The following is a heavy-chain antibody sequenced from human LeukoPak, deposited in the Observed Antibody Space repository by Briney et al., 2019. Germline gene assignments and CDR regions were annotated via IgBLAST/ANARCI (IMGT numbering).Heavy chain of an antibody. CDR3: ATVLGGYAIFDY. V-gene: IGHV1-24*01. CDR1: GYTLTELS. CDR2: FDPEDGET. J-gene: IGHJ4*02. D-gene: IGHD5-12*01. Sequence: GASVKVSCKVSGYTLTELSMHWVRQAPGKGLEWMGGFDPEDGETIYAQKFQGRVTMTEDTSTDTAYMELSSLRSEDTAVYYCATVLGGYAIFDYWGQGTLVTVSS.